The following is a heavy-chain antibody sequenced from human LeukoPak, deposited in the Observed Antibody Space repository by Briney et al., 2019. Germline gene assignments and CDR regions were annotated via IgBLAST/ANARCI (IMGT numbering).Heavy chain of an antibody. Sequence: ASVKVSCKASGYTFASYDINWVRQATGQGLEWMGWMNPNSGNTGYAQKFQGRVTMTRNTSISTAYMELSSLRSEDTAVYYCARGRVRYYDSSGYYYIWGQGTMVTVSS. CDR2: MNPNSGNT. CDR1: GYTFASYD. V-gene: IGHV1-8*01. J-gene: IGHJ3*02. CDR3: ARGRVRYYDSSGYYYI. D-gene: IGHD3-22*01.